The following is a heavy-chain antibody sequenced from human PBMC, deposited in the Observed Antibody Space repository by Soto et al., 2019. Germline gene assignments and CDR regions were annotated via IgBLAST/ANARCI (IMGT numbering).Heavy chain of an antibody. V-gene: IGHV4-31*03. CDR1: GGSISSGGYY. CDR3: ARVSGSYYYGMDV. Sequence: SETLSLTCTVSGGSISSGGYYWSWIRQHPGKGLEWIGYIYYSGSTYYNPSLKSRVTISVDTSKNQFSLKLNSVTAADTAVYYCARVSGSYYYGMDVWGQGTTVTVSS. J-gene: IGHJ6*02. CDR2: IYYSGST.